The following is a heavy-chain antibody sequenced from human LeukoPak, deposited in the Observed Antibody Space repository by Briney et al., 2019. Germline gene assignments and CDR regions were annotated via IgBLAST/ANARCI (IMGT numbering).Heavy chain of an antibody. J-gene: IGHJ5*02. CDR1: GYTFTSYG. CDR3: ARDHGYGDYGNWFDP. Sequence: ASVKVSCKASGYTFTSYGISWVRQAPGQGLEWMGWISAYNGNTNYAQKLQGRVTMTTDTSTSTAYMELRSLRSDDTAVYYCARDHGYGDYGNWFDPWGQGTLVTVSS. V-gene: IGHV1-18*01. CDR2: ISAYNGNT. D-gene: IGHD4-17*01.